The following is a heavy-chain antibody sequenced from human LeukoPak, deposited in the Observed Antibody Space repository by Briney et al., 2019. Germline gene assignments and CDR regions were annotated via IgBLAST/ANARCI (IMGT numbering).Heavy chain of an antibody. V-gene: IGHV1-2*02. J-gene: IGHJ5*02. CDR2: INPKSGGT. CDR3: ARDGMFYYGTDSYYTGGWFDP. D-gene: IGHD3-10*01. CDR1: GYTFTGYY. Sequence: VASVKVSCKASGYTFTGYYIHWMRQAPGQGLEWMGWINPKSGGTNYAQKFQGRVTMTRDTSNSTAYMDLSSLRSDDTAVYYCARDGMFYYGTDSYYTGGWFDPWGQGTLVTVSS.